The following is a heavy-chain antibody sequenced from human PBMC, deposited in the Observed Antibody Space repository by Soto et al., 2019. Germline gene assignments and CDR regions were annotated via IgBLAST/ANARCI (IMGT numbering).Heavy chain of an antibody. J-gene: IGHJ4*02. V-gene: IGHV3-33*06. CDR3: AKDFFESSGYNDY. CDR2: IWYDGSNK. D-gene: IGHD3-22*01. CDR1: GFTFSNYG. Sequence: QVQLVESGGGVVQPGRSLRLSCAASGFTFSNYGMHWVRQAPGKGLEWVAVIWYDGSNKYYADSVKGRFTISRDNSKNTLYLQMNSLRAEDTAVYYCAKDFFESSGYNDYWGQGTLVTVSS.